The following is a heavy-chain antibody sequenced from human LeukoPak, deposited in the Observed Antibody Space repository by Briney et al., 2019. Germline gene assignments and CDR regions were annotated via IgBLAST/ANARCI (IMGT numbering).Heavy chain of an antibody. CDR1: GYTFTSYY. J-gene: IGHJ6*02. CDR3: ARGSWYGSGSYLFYYYGMDV. D-gene: IGHD3-10*01. CDR2: INPSGGST. V-gene: IGHV1-46*01. Sequence: ASVKVSCKASGYTFTSYYMHWVRQAPGQGLEWMGIINPSGGSTSYAQKFQGRVTMTRDTSTSTVYMELSSLRSEDTAVYYCARGSWYGSGSYLFYYYGMDVWGQGTTVTVSS.